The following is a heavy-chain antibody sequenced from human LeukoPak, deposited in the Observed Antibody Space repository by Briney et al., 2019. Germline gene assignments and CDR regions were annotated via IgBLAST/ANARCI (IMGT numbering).Heavy chain of an antibody. D-gene: IGHD4-17*01. CDR2: IHNDGRT. J-gene: IGHJ2*01. V-gene: IGHV4-59*08. CDR3: AKQMTSVTCFDL. Sequence: SETLSLTCTVSGGSISSDYWSWIRQPPGKGLEWIGYIHNDGRTNHNPSLKSRVTISIDTSRTQLSLKLTSVTAADTAVYYCAKQMTSVTCFDLWGRGTLVTVSS. CDR1: GGSISSDY.